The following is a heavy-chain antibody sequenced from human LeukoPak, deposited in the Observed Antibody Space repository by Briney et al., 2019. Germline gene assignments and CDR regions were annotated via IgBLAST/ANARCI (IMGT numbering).Heavy chain of an antibody. CDR3: AAAFKYSSSGISVGY. D-gene: IGHD6-13*01. CDR2: INHSGST. CDR1: GGSFSGYY. J-gene: IGHJ4*02. Sequence: ASETLSLTCAVYGGSFSGYYWSWIRQPPGKGLEWIGEINHSGSTNYNPSLQSRVTISVDTSKNQFSLKLSSVTAADTAVYYCAAAFKYSSSGISVGYWGQGTLVTVSS. V-gene: IGHV4-34*01.